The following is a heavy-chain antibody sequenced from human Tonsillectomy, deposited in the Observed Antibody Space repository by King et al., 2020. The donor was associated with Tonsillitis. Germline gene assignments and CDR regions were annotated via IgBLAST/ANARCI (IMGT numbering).Heavy chain of an antibody. D-gene: IGHD2-15*01. CDR3: ARESDYCSGGSCYYVDF. V-gene: IGHV3-30*04. Sequence: VQLVESGGGVVQPGRSLRLSCAASGFTLSTYTFHWVRQDPGKGLEWVALMSYDGKNDNYADSVKGRFTVSRDSSKNTLFLQMNSLGPEDTAVYFCARESDYCSGGSCYYVDFWGQGTLVTVSS. J-gene: IGHJ4*02. CDR2: MSYDGKND. CDR1: GFTLSTYT.